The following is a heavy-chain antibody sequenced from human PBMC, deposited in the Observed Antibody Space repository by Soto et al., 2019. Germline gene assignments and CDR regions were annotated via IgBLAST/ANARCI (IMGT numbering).Heavy chain of an antibody. D-gene: IGHD6-6*01. J-gene: IGHJ3*02. Sequence: GESLKISCKGSGYSFTSYWIGWGRQMPGKGLEWMGIIYPGDSDTRYSPSFQGQVTISADKSISTAYLQWSSLKASDTAMYYCARHRAARPGSLDAFETWGQGTMVTVSS. CDR3: ARHRAARPGSLDAFET. CDR1: GYSFTSYW. V-gene: IGHV5-51*01. CDR2: IYPGDSDT.